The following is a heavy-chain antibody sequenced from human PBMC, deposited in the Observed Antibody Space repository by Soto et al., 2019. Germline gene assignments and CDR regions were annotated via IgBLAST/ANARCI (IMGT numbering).Heavy chain of an antibody. CDR2: IYYSGST. CDR1: GGAISGYY. CDR3: ASTYYDFWSGYWRWFDP. V-gene: IGHV4-59*01. D-gene: IGHD3-3*01. Sequence: SETLSLTCTVSGGAISGYYWSWIRQPPGKGLEWIGYIYYSGSTNYNPSLKSRVTISIDTSKNQFSLKLSSVTAADTAVYYCASTYYDFWSGYWRWFDPWGQGTLVTVS. J-gene: IGHJ5*02.